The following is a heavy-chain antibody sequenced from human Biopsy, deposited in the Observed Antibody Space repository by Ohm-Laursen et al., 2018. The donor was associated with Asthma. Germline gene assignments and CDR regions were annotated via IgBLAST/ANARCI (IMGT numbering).Heavy chain of an antibody. CDR1: GITFSSSG. CDR2: ISMDGNVK. J-gene: IGHJ4*02. D-gene: IGHD5-18*01. V-gene: IGHV3-30*18. Sequence: SLRLSCSASGITFSSSGMHWVRQAPGKGLEWVAFISMDGNVKNYADSVKGRFTISRDNSKTTVYLQMESLRSEETAVYFGAKDKGRNSIDYWGQGTLVTVSS. CDR3: AKDKGRNSIDY.